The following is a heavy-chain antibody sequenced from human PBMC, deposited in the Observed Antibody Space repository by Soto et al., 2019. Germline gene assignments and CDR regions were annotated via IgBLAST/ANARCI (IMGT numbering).Heavy chain of an antibody. D-gene: IGHD2-15*01. CDR1: GGSISSYY. J-gene: IGHJ5*02. Sequence: SETLSLTCTVSGGSISSYYWSWIRQPPGKGLEWIGYIYYSGSTNYNPSLKSRVTISVDTSKNQFSLKLSSVTAADTAVYYCAGILGYCSGGSCYSFDLDWFDPWGQGTLVTVSS. CDR3: AGILGYCSGGSCYSFDLDWFDP. V-gene: IGHV4-59*01. CDR2: IYYSGST.